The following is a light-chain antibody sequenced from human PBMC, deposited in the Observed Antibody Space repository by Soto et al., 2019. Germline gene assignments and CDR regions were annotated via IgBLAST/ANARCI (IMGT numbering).Light chain of an antibody. J-gene: IGKJ4*01. CDR2: GAS. Sequence: EIVLTQSPGTLSLSPGERATLSCRASQSVSSSYLAWHQQKPGQAPRLLIYGASSRATGIPDRFSGSGSGTDFTLTISRLEPEDFAVYYCQQYGSSPNFGGGTKVEIK. V-gene: IGKV3-20*01. CDR1: QSVSSSY. CDR3: QQYGSSPN.